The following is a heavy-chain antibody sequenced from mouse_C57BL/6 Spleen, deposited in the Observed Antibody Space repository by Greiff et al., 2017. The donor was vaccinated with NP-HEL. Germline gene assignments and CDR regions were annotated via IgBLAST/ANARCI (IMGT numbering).Heavy chain of an antibody. J-gene: IGHJ3*01. CDR1: GYTFTDYE. CDR2: IDPETGGT. Sequence: QVHVKQSGAELVRPGASVTLSCKASGYTFTDYEMHWVKQTPVHGLEWIGAIDPETGGTAYNQKFKGKAILTADKSSSTAYMELRSLTSEDSAVYYCTRPETAQAPWFAYWGQGTLVTVSA. V-gene: IGHV1-15*01. D-gene: IGHD3-2*02. CDR3: TRPETAQAPWFAY.